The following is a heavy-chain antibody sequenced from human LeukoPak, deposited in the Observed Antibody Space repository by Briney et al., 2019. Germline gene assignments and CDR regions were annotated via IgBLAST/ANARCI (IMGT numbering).Heavy chain of an antibody. V-gene: IGHV3-7*01. J-gene: IGHJ4*02. CDR1: GFTFSSYW. CDR3: ASNLYCSGGSCYFPNFDY. CDR2: IKQDGSEK. Sequence: GGSLRLSCAASGFTFSSYWMSWVRQAPGKGLEWVANIKQDGSEKYYVDSVKGRFTISRDNAKNSLYLQMNSLRAEDTAVYYCASNLYCSGGSCYFPNFDYWGQGTLVTVSS. D-gene: IGHD2-15*01.